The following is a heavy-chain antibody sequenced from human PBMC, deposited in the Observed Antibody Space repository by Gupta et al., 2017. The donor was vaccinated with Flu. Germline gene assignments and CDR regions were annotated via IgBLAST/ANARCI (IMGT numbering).Heavy chain of an antibody. D-gene: IGHD3-22*01. CDR3: AKVTMIVRASPYWYFDL. V-gene: IGHV3-23*01. Sequence: RSWVRQAPGEGREWVSAIGGIGGSTYYADSVKGRFTISRDNSKNTLYLQMNSLRAEDTAVYYCAKVTMIVRASPYWYFDLWGRGTLVTVSS. J-gene: IGHJ2*01. CDR2: IGGIGGST.